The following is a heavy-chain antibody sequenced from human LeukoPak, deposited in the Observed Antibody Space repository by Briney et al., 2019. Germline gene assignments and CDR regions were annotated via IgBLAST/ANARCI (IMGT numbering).Heavy chain of an antibody. V-gene: IGHV4-30-4*08. CDR1: GCSISSGDYY. Sequence: SETLSLTCTVSGCSISSGDYYWSWIRQPPGKGLEWIGYIYYSGGTYYNPSLKSRVTISVDTSKNQFALKLSSVTAADTAVYYCARMPPKGWFGEFNWFDPCGQGTLVTVSS. CDR2: IYYSGGT. J-gene: IGHJ5*02. CDR3: ARMPPKGWFGEFNWFDP. D-gene: IGHD3-10*01.